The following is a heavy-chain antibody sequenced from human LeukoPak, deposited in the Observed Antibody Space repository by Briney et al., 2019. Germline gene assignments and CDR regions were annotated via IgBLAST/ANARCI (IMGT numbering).Heavy chain of an antibody. CDR1: GYIFTNNW. CDR3: ARQTRDGSGSRGYSFDF. D-gene: IGHD3-10*01. Sequence: GESLKISCKGSGYIFTNNWIGWVRQMPGKGLEWMGIIYPGDSDTRYSPSFEGQVTISVVKSISTAYLQWSSLKASDTAMYYCARQTRDGSGSRGYSFDFWGQGTLVTVSS. V-gene: IGHV5-51*01. J-gene: IGHJ4*02. CDR2: IYPGDSDT.